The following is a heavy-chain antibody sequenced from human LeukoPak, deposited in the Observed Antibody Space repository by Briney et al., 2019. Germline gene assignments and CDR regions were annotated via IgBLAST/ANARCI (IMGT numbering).Heavy chain of an antibody. J-gene: IGHJ4*02. Sequence: SETLSLTCTVSGGSISSSSYYRGWIRQPPGKGLEWIGSVYYSGSTYYNPSLKSRVTISVDTSKNQFSLRVSSVTAADTAVYYCARNADVTVASVTFEYWGQGTLVTVSS. V-gene: IGHV4-39*01. D-gene: IGHD6-19*01. CDR3: ARNADVTVASVTFEY. CDR1: GGSISSSSYY. CDR2: VYYSGST.